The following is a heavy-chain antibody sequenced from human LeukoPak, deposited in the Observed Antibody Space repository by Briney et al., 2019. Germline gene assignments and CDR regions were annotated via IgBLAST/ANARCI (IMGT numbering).Heavy chain of an antibody. V-gene: IGHV1-8*01. CDR2: MNPNSGNT. CDR1: GYTFISYD. D-gene: IGHD6-19*01. CDR3: ARRAVGNSYYYSMDV. J-gene: IGHJ6*03. Sequence: APVKVSCKASGYTFISYDINWVRQVTGQGLEWMGWMNPNSGNTGYAQKFQGRVTITRNTSISTAFMELSSLRSEDTAVYYCARRAVGNSYYYSMDVWGKGTTVTVSS.